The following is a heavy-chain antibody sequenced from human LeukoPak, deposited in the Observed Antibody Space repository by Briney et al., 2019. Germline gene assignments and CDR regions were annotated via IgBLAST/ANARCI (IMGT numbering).Heavy chain of an antibody. J-gene: IGHJ4*02. Sequence: GGSLRLSCAGSGFTFSNYGMNWVRQAPGKGLEWVSYVSTSSTTIYYADSVKGRFTISRENAKNSLYLQMNSLRAGDTAVYYCARDFCSTSSCRYDSWGQGTLVTVSS. D-gene: IGHD2-2*01. CDR2: VSTSSTTI. CDR1: GFTFSNYG. V-gene: IGHV3-48*01. CDR3: ARDFCSTSSCRYDS.